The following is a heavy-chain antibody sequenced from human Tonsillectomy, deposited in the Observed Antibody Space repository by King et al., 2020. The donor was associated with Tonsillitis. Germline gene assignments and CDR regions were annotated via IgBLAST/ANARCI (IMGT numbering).Heavy chain of an antibody. Sequence: VQLVQSGAEVKKPGASVKVSCQASGYTFTDYHMHGVRQAPGQGLEWMGCIYPNKGDTTFAQKFPGRISLTGDTSLNSVYMELTRLTSDDTALYYCVRDNWYYDYWGQGTLVTVSS. CDR2: IYPNKGDT. J-gene: IGHJ4*02. CDR3: VRDNWYYDY. D-gene: IGHD1-1*01. V-gene: IGHV1-2*02. CDR1: GYTFTDYH.